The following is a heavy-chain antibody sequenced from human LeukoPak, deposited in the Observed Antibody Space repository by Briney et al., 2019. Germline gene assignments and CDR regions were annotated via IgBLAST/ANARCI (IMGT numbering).Heavy chain of an antibody. CDR3: ARRRLGAARPLDY. V-gene: IGHV4-34*01. J-gene: IGHJ4*02. CDR1: GGSFSGYY. CDR2: INHSGST. Sequence: SETLSLTCAVYGGSFSGYYWSWIRQPPGKGLEWIGEINHSGSTNYNPSLKSRVTISVDMSKNQFSLKLSSVTAADTAVYCCARRRLGAARPLDYWGQGTLVTVSS. D-gene: IGHD6-6*01.